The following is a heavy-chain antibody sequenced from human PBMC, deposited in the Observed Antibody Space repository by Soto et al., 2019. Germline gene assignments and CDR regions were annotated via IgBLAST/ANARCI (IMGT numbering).Heavy chain of an antibody. CDR1: GGSISSSSYY. Sequence: PSETLSLTCTVSGGSISSSSYYWGWIRQPPGKGLEWIGYIYHSGSTYYNPSLKSRVTISVDRSKNQFSLKLSSVTAADTAVYYCARVWGGAFDIWGQGTMVTVSS. V-gene: IGHV4-39*07. CDR2: IYHSGST. D-gene: IGHD3-10*01. CDR3: ARVWGGAFDI. J-gene: IGHJ3*02.